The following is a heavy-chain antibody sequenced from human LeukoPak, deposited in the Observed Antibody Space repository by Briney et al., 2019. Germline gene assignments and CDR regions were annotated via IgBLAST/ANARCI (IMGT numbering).Heavy chain of an antibody. D-gene: IGHD3-22*01. CDR1: GFTFSSYD. Sequence: GGSLRLSCAASGFTFSSYDMHWVRQATGKGLEWVSAIGTAGDTYYPGSVKGRFTISRENAKNSLYLQMNSLRAGDTAVYYCARAVYGSSGYYYDYWGQGTLVTVSS. CDR2: IGTAGDT. J-gene: IGHJ4*02. V-gene: IGHV3-13*01. CDR3: ARAVYGSSGYYYDY.